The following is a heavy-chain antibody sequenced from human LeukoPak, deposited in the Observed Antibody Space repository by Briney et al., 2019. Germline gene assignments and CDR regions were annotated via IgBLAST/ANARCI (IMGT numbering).Heavy chain of an antibody. CDR1: GFTFSSYG. D-gene: IGHD6-13*01. Sequence: GGSLRLSCAASGFTFSSYGMHWVRQAPGKGLEWVAVIWYDGSNKYYADSVKGRFTISRDNSKNTLYLQMNSLRAEDTAVYYCARAGVAAAGISPTAYWGQGTLVTVSS. J-gene: IGHJ4*02. CDR3: ARAGVAAAGISPTAY. CDR2: IWYDGSNK. V-gene: IGHV3-33*01.